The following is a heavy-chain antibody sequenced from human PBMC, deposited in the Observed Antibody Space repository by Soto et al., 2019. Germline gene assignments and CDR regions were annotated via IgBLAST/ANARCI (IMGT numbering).Heavy chain of an antibody. J-gene: IGHJ4*02. D-gene: IGHD6-19*01. V-gene: IGHV3-74*01. CDR3: AYFTSGSPT. CDR2: ISSDGSST. Sequence: GGSLRLSCAASGITLSNYWVHWVRQAPGKGLVWVSRISSDGSSTSYADSVKGRFTISRDNAKNTLYLQMNSLRAEDTAVYYCAYFTSGSPTWGQATLVTVSS. CDR1: GITLSNYW.